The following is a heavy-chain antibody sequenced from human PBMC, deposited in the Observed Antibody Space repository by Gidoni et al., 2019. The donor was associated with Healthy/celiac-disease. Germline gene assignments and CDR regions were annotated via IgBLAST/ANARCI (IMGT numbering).Heavy chain of an antibody. CDR1: GGSFSGSY. CDR2: INHSGST. V-gene: IGHV4-34*01. CDR3: ARDCSSTSCYPVYWFDP. D-gene: IGHD2-2*01. Sequence: QVQLQQWVAGLLKPSETLSLTCAVYGGSFSGSYWSWIRQPPGKGLEWIGEINHSGSTNYNPSLKSRVTISVDTSKNQFSLKLSSVTAADTAVYYCARDCSSTSCYPVYWFDPWGQGTLVTVSS. J-gene: IGHJ5*02.